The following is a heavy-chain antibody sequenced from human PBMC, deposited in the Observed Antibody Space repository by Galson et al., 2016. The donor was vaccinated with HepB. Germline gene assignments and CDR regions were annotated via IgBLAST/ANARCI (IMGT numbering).Heavy chain of an antibody. J-gene: IGHJ4*02. D-gene: IGHD2-15*01. CDR2: IDWNDAK. Sequence: PALVKPTQTLTLTCTFSGFSLNTSGMRVSWFRQPPGRAPEWLARIDWNDAKFYSTSLKTSLTISKDTSKNQVVLTMTNTDPADTATYYCARSPILLPATEGGQGTLV. V-gene: IGHV2-70*04. CDR1: GFSLNTSGMR. CDR3: ARSPILLPATE.